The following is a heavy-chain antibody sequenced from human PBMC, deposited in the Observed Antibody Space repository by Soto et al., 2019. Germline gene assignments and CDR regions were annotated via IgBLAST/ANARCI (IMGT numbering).Heavy chain of an antibody. V-gene: IGHV4-30-4*01. J-gene: IGHJ4*02. CDR3: ARDKVGDYGDYYFDY. D-gene: IGHD4-17*01. CDR2: IYYSGST. CDR1: GGSISSGDYY. Sequence: LSLTCAVSGGSISSGDYYWSWIRQPPGKGLEWIGYIYYSGSTYYNPSLKSRVTISVDTSKNQFSLKLSSVTAADTAVYYCARDKVGDYGDYYFDYWGQGTLVTVSS.